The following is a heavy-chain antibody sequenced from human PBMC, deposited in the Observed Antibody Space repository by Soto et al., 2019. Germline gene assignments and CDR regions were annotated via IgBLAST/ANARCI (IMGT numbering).Heavy chain of an antibody. CDR1: GDTFSFYT. Sequence: QVQLVQSGAEVKKPGSSVKVSCKASGDTFSFYTINWVRQAPGLGLGWVGRINPILSMSNYAQKFQGRVTMTADKSTHTAYMDLRSLRSEDTAMYYCATSYGSGYRAFDYWGQGALVTVSS. J-gene: IGHJ4*02. V-gene: IGHV1-69*02. D-gene: IGHD3-10*01. CDR2: INPILSMS. CDR3: ATSYGSGYRAFDY.